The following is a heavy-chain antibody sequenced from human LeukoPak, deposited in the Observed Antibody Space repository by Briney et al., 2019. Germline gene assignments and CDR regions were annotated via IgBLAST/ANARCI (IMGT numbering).Heavy chain of an antibody. Sequence: PSETLSLTCTVSGGSISSYYWSWIRQPPGKGLEWIGYIYYSGSTNYNPSLKSRVTISVDTSKNQLSLKLSSVTAADTAVYYCASYCSSTSCHGFQHWGQGTLVTVSS. J-gene: IGHJ1*01. CDR1: GGSISSYY. CDR2: IYYSGST. CDR3: ASYCSSTSCHGFQH. D-gene: IGHD2-2*01. V-gene: IGHV4-59*01.